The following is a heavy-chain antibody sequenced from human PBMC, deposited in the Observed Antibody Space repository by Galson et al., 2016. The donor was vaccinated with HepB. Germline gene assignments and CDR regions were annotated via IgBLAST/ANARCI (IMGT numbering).Heavy chain of an antibody. CDR2: ISADSGST. CDR1: GYTFTRYG. V-gene: IGHV1-18*04. J-gene: IGHJ6*03. D-gene: IGHD3-16*01. CDR3: ARSVGDYYYNYYMDV. Sequence: SVKVSCKASGYTFTRYGISWVRQAPGQGLEWMGWISADSGSTNYAQNLQGRVTMATDTSTSTAHMELRSLRSDDTAVYYCARSVGDYYYNYYMDVWGKGTTVTVS.